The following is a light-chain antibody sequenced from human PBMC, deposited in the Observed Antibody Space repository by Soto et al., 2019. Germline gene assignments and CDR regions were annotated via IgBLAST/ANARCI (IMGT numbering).Light chain of an antibody. CDR3: CSYAGSSTPYV. J-gene: IGLJ1*01. CDR2: EGS. Sequence: QSALTQAASVSGSPGQSVTISCTGTSSDVGSYNLVSWYQHHPGKAPKLIMYEGSKRPSGVSDRFSGSKSGNTASLTISGLQAEDEADYYCCSYAGSSTPYVFGTGTKLTVL. CDR1: SSDVGSYNL. V-gene: IGLV2-23*01.